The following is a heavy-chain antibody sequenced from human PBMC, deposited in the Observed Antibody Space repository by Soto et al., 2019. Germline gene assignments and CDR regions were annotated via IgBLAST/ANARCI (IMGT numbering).Heavy chain of an antibody. D-gene: IGHD6-19*01. J-gene: IGHJ4*02. Sequence: VQLVESGGGVVQPGRSLRLSCAASGFTCSDYAMHWVRQAPGKGLEWVAVVSHDGRNTPYADSVKGRFTISRDSSKNRVSLEMTSLRAEDTAVYYGAKGGRQWLVTSDFNYWGQGALVTVSS. CDR1: GFTCSDYA. CDR3: AKGGRQWLVTSDFNY. V-gene: IGHV3-30*18. CDR2: VSHDGRNT.